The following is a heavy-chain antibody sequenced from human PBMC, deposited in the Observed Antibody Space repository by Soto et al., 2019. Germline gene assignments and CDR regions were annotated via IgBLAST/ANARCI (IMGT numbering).Heavy chain of an antibody. CDR2: IIPIFGTA. CDR1: GGTFSSYA. J-gene: IGHJ6*02. CDR3: FYQRSPPNYYYYGMDV. Sequence: SVKVSCKASGGTFSSYAISWVRQAPGQGLEWMEGIIPIFGTANSAQKFQGRVTITADKSTSTAYMELSSLRSEDTAVYYCFYQRSPPNYYYYGMDVWGQGTTVTVSS. D-gene: IGHD2-2*01. V-gene: IGHV1-69*06.